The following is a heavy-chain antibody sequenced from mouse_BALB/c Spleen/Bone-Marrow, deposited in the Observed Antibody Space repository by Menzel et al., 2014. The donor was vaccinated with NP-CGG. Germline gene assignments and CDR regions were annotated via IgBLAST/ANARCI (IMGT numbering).Heavy chain of an antibody. Sequence: DVHLVESGPGLVKPSQSLSLTCTVTGYSITSDYAWHWIRQFPGNKLEWMGYISYSGSTSYNPSLKSRISITRDTSKNQFFLQLNSVTTEDTATYYCARYDYDVGYFDYWGQGTTRTVSS. V-gene: IGHV3-2*02. CDR2: ISYSGST. CDR1: GYSITSDYA. D-gene: IGHD2-4*01. J-gene: IGHJ2*01. CDR3: ARYDYDVGYFDY.